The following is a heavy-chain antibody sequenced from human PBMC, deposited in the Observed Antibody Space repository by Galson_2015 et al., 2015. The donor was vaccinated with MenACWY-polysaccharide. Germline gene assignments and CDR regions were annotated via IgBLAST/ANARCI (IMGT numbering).Heavy chain of an antibody. CDR2: IRSSGTNT. Sequence: SLRLSCAASGFIFTSYALCWVHQAPGKGLEWVSAIRSSGTNTYYAYSVKGRFTISRDISKNTLYLQMNSLRAEDTAVYHCAKDSTDFWSVAGRFDHWGQGTLVTVSS. J-gene: IGHJ5*02. CDR1: GFIFTSYA. V-gene: IGHV3-23*01. CDR3: AKDSTDFWSVAGRFDH. D-gene: IGHD3-3*01.